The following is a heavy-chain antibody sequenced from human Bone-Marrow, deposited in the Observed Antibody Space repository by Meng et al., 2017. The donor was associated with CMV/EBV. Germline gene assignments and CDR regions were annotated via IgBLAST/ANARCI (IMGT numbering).Heavy chain of an antibody. CDR3: ATDTYYDFWSGYYRQFDY. CDR1: GGSVSSGSYY. J-gene: IGHJ4*02. Sequence: SETLSLTCTVSGGSVSSGSYYWGWIRQPPGKGLEWIGYIYYSGSTNYNPSLKSRVTISVDTSKNQFSLKLSSVTAADTAVYYCATDTYYDFWSGYYRQFDYWGQGTLVTVSS. CDR2: IYYSGST. V-gene: IGHV4-61*01. D-gene: IGHD3-3*01.